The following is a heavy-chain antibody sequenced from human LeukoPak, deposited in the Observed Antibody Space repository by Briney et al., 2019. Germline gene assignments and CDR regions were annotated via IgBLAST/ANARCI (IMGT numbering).Heavy chain of an antibody. CDR2: INHSGST. CDR1: GGSFSGYY. V-gene: IGHV4-34*01. D-gene: IGHD6-13*01. J-gene: IGHJ4*02. Sequence: SETLSLTCAVYGGSFSGYYWSWIRQPPGKGLEWIGEINHSGSTNYNPSLKSRVTISVDTSENQFSLKLSSVTAADTAVYYCARGRSSWYGAYYFDYWGQGTLVTVSS. CDR3: ARGRSSWYGAYYFDY.